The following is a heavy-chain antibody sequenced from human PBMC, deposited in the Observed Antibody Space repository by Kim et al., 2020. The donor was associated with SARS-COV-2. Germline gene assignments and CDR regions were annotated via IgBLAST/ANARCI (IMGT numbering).Heavy chain of an antibody. CDR2: IKQDGSLK. CDR1: GFTFSSNW. V-gene: IGHV3-7*03. J-gene: IGHJ4*02. CDR3: VAGYFDGNVIRGFDY. D-gene: IGHD3-9*01. Sequence: GGSLRLSCVVSGFTFSSNWMTWVRQAPGRGLEWLANIKQDGSLKYYADSVKGRFTVSRDNAQNSLYLQLNSLRDDDTALYFCVAGYFDGNVIRGFDYWGQGTLVTVSS.